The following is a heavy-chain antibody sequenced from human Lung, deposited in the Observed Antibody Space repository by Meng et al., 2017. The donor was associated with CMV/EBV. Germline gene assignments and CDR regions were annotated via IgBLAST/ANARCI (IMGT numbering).Heavy chain of an antibody. V-gene: IGHV3-7*01. CDR3: ARRPWGLDV. J-gene: IGHJ6*04. Sequence: ESXKISCAASGFTFSSYWMSWVRQAPGKGLEWVAKINQDGSEKYYVDSVEGRFTISRDNAKDSLYLQMNALRAEDTAVYYCARRPWGLDVWGEGATITVSS. CDR1: GFTFSSYW. CDR2: INQDGSEK.